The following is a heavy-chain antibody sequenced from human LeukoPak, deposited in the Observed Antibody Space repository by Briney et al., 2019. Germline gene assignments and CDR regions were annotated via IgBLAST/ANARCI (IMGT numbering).Heavy chain of an antibody. D-gene: IGHD1-26*01. V-gene: IGHV3-66*01. CDR1: GFTFSSYT. CDR2: IYSDGTT. J-gene: IGHJ3*02. CDR3: ARGNDSGTYYGDAFDI. Sequence: VKPGGSLRLSCAASGFTFSSYTMNWVRQAPGKGLEWVSVIYSDGTTYYADSLKGRFTLSRDNSKNTLYLQMNSLRADDTAVYHCARGNDSGTYYGDAFDIWGQGTMVTVSS.